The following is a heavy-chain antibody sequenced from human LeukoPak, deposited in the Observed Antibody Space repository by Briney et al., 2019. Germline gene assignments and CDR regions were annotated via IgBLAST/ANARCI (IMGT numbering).Heavy chain of an antibody. CDR3: ARPGNDYGDSSFDY. CDR2: IYYSGST. V-gene: IGHV4-39*01. CDR1: GGSISSSSYY. J-gene: IGHJ4*02. Sequence: PSETLSLTCTVSGGSISSSSYYWGWIRQPPGKGLEWIGSIYYSGSTHYNPSLKSRVTISVDTSKNQFSLKLSSVTAADTAVYYCARPGNDYGDSSFDYWGQGTLVTVSS. D-gene: IGHD4-17*01.